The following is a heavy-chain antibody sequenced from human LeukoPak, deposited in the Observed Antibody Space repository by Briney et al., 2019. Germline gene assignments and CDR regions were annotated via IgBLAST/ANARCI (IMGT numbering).Heavy chain of an antibody. J-gene: IGHJ6*03. CDR3: AKDPYVCSNTNCYDFYYMDV. Sequence: SETLSLTCTVSGGSISSSSYYWGWIRQPPGKGLEWIGSIYYSGSTYYNPSLKSRVTISVDTSKNQFSLKLSSVTAADTAVYYCAKDPYVCSNTNCYDFYYMDVWGKGTTVTISS. D-gene: IGHD2-2*01. CDR2: IYYSGST. V-gene: IGHV4-39*02. CDR1: GGSISSSSYY.